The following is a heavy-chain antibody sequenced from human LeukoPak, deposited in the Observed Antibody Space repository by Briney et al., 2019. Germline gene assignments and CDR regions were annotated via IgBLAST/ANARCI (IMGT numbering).Heavy chain of an antibody. V-gene: IGHV1-2*02. CDR1: GYTFTGYY. Sequence: ASVKVSCKASGYTFTGYYMHWVRQAPGQGLEWMGWINPNSGGTNYAQKFQGRVTMTRDTSISTAYMELSRLRSDDTAVYYCARDLGSGSYSSFDYYYGMDVWGQGTTVTVSS. CDR3: ARDLGSGSYSSFDYYYGMDV. CDR2: INPNSGGT. J-gene: IGHJ6*02. D-gene: IGHD3-10*01.